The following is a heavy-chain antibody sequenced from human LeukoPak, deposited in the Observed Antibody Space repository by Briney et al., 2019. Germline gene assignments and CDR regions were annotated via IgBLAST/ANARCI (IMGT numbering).Heavy chain of an antibody. CDR1: GGSISSSSYY. J-gene: IGHJ2*01. D-gene: IGHD3-22*01. CDR3: ASNYDSSGYYIYWYFDL. CDR2: MYYSGST. Sequence: SETLSLTCTVSGGSISSSSYYWGWIRQPPGKGLEWIGSMYYSGSTYYNPSLKGRVTISVDTSKNQFSLKLSSVTAADTAVYYCASNYDSSGYYIYWYFDLWGRGTLVTVSS. V-gene: IGHV4-39*01.